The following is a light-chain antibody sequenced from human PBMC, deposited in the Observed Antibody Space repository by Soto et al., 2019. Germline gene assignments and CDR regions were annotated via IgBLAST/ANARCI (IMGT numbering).Light chain of an antibody. CDR1: QSISTY. V-gene: IGKV3-11*01. CDR2: DAS. J-gene: IGKJ5*01. Sequence: EIVLTQSPATLSLSPGERDTLSCRASQSISTYLAWYQQKPGQAPRLFIYDASNRATGIPARFSGSGSGTDFTLTISSLEPEDFAVYYCQQRSEWPITFGQGTRLEIK. CDR3: QQRSEWPIT.